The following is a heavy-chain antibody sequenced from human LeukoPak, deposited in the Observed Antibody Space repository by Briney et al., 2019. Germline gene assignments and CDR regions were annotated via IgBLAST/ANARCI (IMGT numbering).Heavy chain of an antibody. D-gene: IGHD6-13*01. Sequence: GGSLRLSCAVSGFTFSNFGMHWVRQASGKGLEWVAVISYDGSNKYYADSVKGRFTISRDNSKNTLYLQMNSLRAEDTAVYYCAKRQQLMGFDYWGQGTLVTVSS. CDR1: GFTFSNFG. CDR2: ISYDGSNK. J-gene: IGHJ4*02. V-gene: IGHV3-30*18. CDR3: AKRQQLMGFDY.